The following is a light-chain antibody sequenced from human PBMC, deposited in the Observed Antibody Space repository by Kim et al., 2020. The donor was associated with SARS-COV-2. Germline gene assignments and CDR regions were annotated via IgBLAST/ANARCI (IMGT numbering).Light chain of an antibody. CDR1: QSVSTS. CDR2: DAS. J-gene: IGKJ2*01. Sequence: GDRVTITCRASQSVSTSLAWYQQKPGKAPRLLIYDASVLKSGVPSRFSGGASGTEFTLTISSVQPDDFATYYCQQYSSFLYTFGQGNKL. V-gene: IGKV1-5*01. CDR3: QQYSSFLYT.